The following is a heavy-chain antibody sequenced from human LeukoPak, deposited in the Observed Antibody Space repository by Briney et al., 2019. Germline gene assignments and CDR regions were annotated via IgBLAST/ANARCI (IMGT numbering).Heavy chain of an antibody. Sequence: RQXPGKGLXXXXTISGGGGSTYYADSVKGRFTISRDNSKNTLYLQVNSLRAEDTAVYYCAKGGKWDVTPFDYWGQGTLVTVSS. V-gene: IGHV3-23*01. CDR3: AKGGKWDVTPFDY. J-gene: IGHJ4*02. D-gene: IGHD1-26*01. CDR2: ISGGGGST.